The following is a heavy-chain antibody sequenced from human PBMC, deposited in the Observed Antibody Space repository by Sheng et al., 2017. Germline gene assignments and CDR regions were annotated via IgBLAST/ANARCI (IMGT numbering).Heavy chain of an antibody. J-gene: IGHJ6*03. D-gene: IGHD3-3*01. CDR3: AKEAREWLPWRSSYYYMDV. CDR2: ISYDGSNK. CDR1: GFTFSSYG. Sequence: ESGGGVVQPGRSLRLSCAASGFTFSSYGMHWVRQAPGKGLEWVAVISYDGSNKYYADSVKGRFTISRDNSKNTLYLQMNSLRAEDTAVYYCAKEAREWLPWRSSYYYMDVWGQGTTVTVSS. V-gene: IGHV3-30*18.